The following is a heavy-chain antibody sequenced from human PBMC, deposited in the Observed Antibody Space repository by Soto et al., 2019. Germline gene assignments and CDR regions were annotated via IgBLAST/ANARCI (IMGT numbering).Heavy chain of an antibody. J-gene: IGHJ4*02. Sequence: EVQLVESGGGLVQPGGPLRLSCAASGFTVSDHRMDWVRQAPGKGLEWVARTRDKANSYTTEYAASVKGRFTISRDDSKNSVYLQMNSLKTEDTAVYYCARGDTSGCVAYWGQGTLVTVSS. CDR1: GFTVSDHR. CDR2: TRDKANSYTT. CDR3: ARGDTSGCVAY. V-gene: IGHV3-72*01. D-gene: IGHD3-22*01.